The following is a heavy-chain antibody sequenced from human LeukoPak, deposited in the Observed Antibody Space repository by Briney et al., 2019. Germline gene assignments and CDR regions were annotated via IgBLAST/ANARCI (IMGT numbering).Heavy chain of an antibody. J-gene: IGHJ3*02. Sequence: GGSLRLSCAASGFTFSSYWIHWVRQVPGKGLVWVSRINSDGSSTSYADSVKGRFTIYRDNAKNTLYVKMNSLRAEDTAVYYCSTGSGHAFDIWGRRTMVTVSS. D-gene: IGHD3-10*01. V-gene: IGHV3-74*01. CDR3: STGSGHAFDI. CDR1: GFTFSSYW. CDR2: INSDGSST.